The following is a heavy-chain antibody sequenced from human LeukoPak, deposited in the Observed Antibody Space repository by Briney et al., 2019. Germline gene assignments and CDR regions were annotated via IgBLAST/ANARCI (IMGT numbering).Heavy chain of an antibody. Sequence: GGSLRLSCAASGFTFSNAWMRWVRQAPGKGLEWVGRIKSKPNGGTTDYAAPVKGRFTISRDDSKNTLYLQMSSLKTEDTAVYYCTTEHFYGSGSYGPDWGQGTLVTVSS. D-gene: IGHD3-10*01. CDR1: GFTFSNAW. CDR3: TTEHFYGSGSYGPD. J-gene: IGHJ4*02. CDR2: IKSKPNGGTT. V-gene: IGHV3-15*01.